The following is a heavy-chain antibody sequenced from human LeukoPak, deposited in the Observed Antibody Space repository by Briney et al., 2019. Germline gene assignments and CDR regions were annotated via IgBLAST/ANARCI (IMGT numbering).Heavy chain of an antibody. Sequence: TGGSLRLSCAASGFTFSSYAMSWVRQAPGKGLEWVSAISGSGGSTYYADSVKGRFTISRDNSKNTLYLQMNSLRAEDTAVYYCAKGLLANVLRFLEWGNTKGDYFDYWGQGTLVTVSS. CDR2: ISGSGGST. J-gene: IGHJ4*02. D-gene: IGHD3-3*01. V-gene: IGHV3-23*01. CDR1: GFTFSSYA. CDR3: AKGLLANVLRFLEWGNTKGDYFDY.